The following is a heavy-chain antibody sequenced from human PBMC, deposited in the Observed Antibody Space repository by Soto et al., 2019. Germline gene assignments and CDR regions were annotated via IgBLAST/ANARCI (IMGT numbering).Heavy chain of an antibody. CDR3: ARSYYDFWSGYSYYYGMDV. D-gene: IGHD3-3*01. J-gene: IGHJ6*02. V-gene: IGHV4-34*01. Sequence: SETLSLTCAVYGGSFSGYYWSWIRQPPGKGLEWIGEINHSGSTNYNPSLKSRATISVDTSKNQFSLKLSSVTAADTAVYYCARSYYDFWSGYSYYYGMDVWGQGTTVTVSS. CDR2: INHSGST. CDR1: GGSFSGYY.